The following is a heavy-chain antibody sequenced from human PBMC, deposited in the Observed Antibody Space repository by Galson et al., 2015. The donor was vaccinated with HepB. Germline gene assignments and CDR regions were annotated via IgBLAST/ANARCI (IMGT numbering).Heavy chain of an antibody. V-gene: IGHV1-69*06. Sequence: SVKVSCKASGGTFSSYAISWVRQAPGQGLEWMGGIIPIFGTANYAQKFQGRVTITADKSTSTAYMELSSLRSEDTAVYYCARDSIGTTLRRGYEHNWGQGTLVTVSS. D-gene: IGHD5-12*01. CDR3: ARDSIGTTLRRGYEHN. J-gene: IGHJ4*02. CDR1: GGTFSSYA. CDR2: IIPIFGTA.